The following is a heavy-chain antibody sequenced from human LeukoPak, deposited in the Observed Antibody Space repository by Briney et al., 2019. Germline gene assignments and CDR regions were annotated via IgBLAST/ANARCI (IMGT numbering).Heavy chain of an antibody. CDR3: ARVRGGYDDGDWFDP. J-gene: IGHJ5*02. V-gene: IGHV1-69*05. D-gene: IGHD5-12*01. CDR2: IIPIFGTA. Sequence: SVKVSCKASGGTFSSYAISWVRQAPGQGLEWMGGIIPIFGTANYAQKFQGRVTITTDESTSTAYMELSSLRSEDTAVYYCARVRGGYDDGDWFDPWGQGTLVTVSS. CDR1: GGTFSSYA.